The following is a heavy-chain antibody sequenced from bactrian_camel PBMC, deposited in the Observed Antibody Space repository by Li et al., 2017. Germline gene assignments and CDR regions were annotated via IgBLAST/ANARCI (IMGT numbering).Heavy chain of an antibody. V-gene: IGHV3S14*01. CDR2: LTADGSTY. D-gene: IGHD4*01. CDR1: GLTAKTCT. CDR3: VADRGGGLVLTMTCSELDEYNY. Sequence: HVQLVESGGGSVQAGGSLRLACVVSGLTAKTCTWNWYRQLPGKGRELTSTLTADGSTYYYGDSVKGRFTISLDHAKNTVYLQMSSLKPEDTAVYYCVADRGGGLVLTMTCSELDEYNYWGQGTQVTVS. J-gene: IGHJ4*01.